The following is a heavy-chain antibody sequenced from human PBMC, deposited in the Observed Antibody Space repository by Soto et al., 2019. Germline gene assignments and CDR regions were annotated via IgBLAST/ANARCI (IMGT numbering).Heavy chain of an antibody. CDR3: ARDSYDLLRALDGLDV. J-gene: IGHJ3*01. V-gene: IGHV4-31*03. Sequence: TLSLTCTVSGVSISSGGFYWSWMRQHPGEGLEGIGYIYYSGSTYYNPSLKRRVTISVDTSKNQFSLKLSSVTAADTAVYYCARDSYDLLRALDGLDVWGQGTMVTVSS. D-gene: IGHD5-12*01. CDR1: GVSISSGGFY. CDR2: IYYSGST.